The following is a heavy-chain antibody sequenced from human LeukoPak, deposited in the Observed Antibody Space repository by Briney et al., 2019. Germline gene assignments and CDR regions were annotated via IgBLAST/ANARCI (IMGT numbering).Heavy chain of an antibody. CDR2: ISGYNGDT. D-gene: IGHD2-2*01. Sequence: EASVKVSCKASGYTFTSHGISWVRQAPGQGLEWMGWISGYNGDTNYAQKYQGRATMTTDTSATTAYMELGSLKSDDTAVYYCAREPTAMVSLNWFDPWGQGTLVTVSS. CDR3: AREPTAMVSLNWFDP. J-gene: IGHJ5*02. V-gene: IGHV1-18*01. CDR1: GYTFTSHG.